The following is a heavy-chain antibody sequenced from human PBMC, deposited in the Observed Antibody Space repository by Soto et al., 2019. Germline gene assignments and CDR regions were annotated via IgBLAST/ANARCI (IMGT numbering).Heavy chain of an antibody. V-gene: IGHV1-18*01. CDR1: GYIFNNYG. D-gene: IGHD4-17*01. J-gene: IGHJ4*02. Sequence: QVQLVQSETEVQKPGASVKVSCKASGYIFNNYGISWVRQAPGQGLEWMGWIYPKDGRMNFAQKFQGRVTLTTDTSTSTAYIELKSLRFDDSAVYFCARDIDYDIDYWGQGTLVIVSS. CDR2: IYPKDGRM. CDR3: ARDIDYDIDY.